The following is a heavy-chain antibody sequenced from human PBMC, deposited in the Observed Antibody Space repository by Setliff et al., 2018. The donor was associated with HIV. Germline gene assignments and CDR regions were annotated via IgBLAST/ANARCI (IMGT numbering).Heavy chain of an antibody. CDR1: GGSFSGYY. CDR2: INHSGST. J-gene: IGHJ4*02. D-gene: IGHD3-22*01. CDR3: ARLTTTYYYDSSAYYHPV. V-gene: IGHV4-34*01. Sequence: SETALTCAVYGGSFSGYYWSWIRQPPGKGLEWIGEINHSGSTNYNPSLKSRVTISVDTSKNQFSLKLSSVTAADTAVFYCARLTTTYYYDSSAYYHPVWGQGTLVTVSS.